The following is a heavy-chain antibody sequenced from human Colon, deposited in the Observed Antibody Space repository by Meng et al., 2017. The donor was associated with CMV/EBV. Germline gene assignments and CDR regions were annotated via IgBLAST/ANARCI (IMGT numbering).Heavy chain of an antibody. Sequence: GESLKISCAASGFTFDDYAMHWVRQAPGKGLEWVANIKQDGREKHYVDSVKGRFTISRDNARNSLFLQMNSLRVEDTAVYYCARDAAAADFWGQGTLVTVSS. D-gene: IGHD6-13*01. J-gene: IGHJ4*02. CDR1: GFTFDDYA. CDR3: ARDAAAADF. CDR2: IKQDGREK. V-gene: IGHV3-7*01.